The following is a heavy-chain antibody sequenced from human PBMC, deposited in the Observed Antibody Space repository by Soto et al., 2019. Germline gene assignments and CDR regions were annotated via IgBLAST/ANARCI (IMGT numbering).Heavy chain of an antibody. V-gene: IGHV3-30*18. D-gene: IGHD6-19*01. CDR2: ISYDGSNK. J-gene: IGHJ6*01. Sequence: QVQLVESGGGVVQPGRSLRLSCAASGFTFSSYGMHWVRQAPGKGLEWVAVISYDGSNKYYADSVKGRFTISRDNSKNTLYLQMNSLRAEDTAVYYCAKDRGWLAERYHYGMDVW. CDR3: AKDRGWLAERYHYGMDV. CDR1: GFTFSSYG.